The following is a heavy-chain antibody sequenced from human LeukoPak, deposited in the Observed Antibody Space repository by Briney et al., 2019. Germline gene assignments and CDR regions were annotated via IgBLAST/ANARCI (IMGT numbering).Heavy chain of an antibody. J-gene: IGHJ4*02. V-gene: IGHV3-23*01. Sequence: PGGSLRLSWAASGFTFSSYAMSSVRQAPGKGREWVSSISGSVSSTYYADSVKGRFTISRDNSKNTLYLQMNSLRAEDTAVYYCAKDPGGLWLLKTVNYYFDYWGQGTLVTVSS. CDR3: AKDPGGLWLLKTVNYYFDY. CDR2: ISGSVSST. CDR1: GFTFSSYA. D-gene: IGHD5-18*01.